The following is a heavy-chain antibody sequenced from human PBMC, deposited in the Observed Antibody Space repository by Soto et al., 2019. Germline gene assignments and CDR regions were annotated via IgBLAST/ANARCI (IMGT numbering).Heavy chain of an antibody. V-gene: IGHV3-21*01. CDR2: ISSSSYYI. J-gene: IGHJ6*02. CDR3: AREKEDEGSSSLRVYYGMDA. D-gene: IGHD6-6*01. CDR1: EFIFNNAW. Sequence: GGSLRLSCAASEFIFNNAWMTWVRQAPGKGLEWVSSISSSSYYIHYADSVKGRFTISRDSAKNSVYLQLNSLRAEDTAVYYCAREKEDEGSSSLRVYYGMDAWGQGTTVTVSS.